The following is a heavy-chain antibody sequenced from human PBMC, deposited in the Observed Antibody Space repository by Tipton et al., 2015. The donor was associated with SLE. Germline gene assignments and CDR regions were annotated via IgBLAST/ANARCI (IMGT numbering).Heavy chain of an antibody. J-gene: IGHJ4*02. V-gene: IGHV4-39*07. D-gene: IGHD5-18*01. Sequence: TLSLTCTVSGVSTGSGDSVSSSGYYWVWIRQPPGKGLEWIGSIYGGVSTNYNPSLKSRVTISVDPSKNQFSLNLNSVTAADTAIYYCASGRGYTLIFGQWGQGTLVTVSS. CDR1: GVSTGSGDSVSSSGYY. CDR3: ASGRGYTLIFGQ. CDR2: IYGGVST.